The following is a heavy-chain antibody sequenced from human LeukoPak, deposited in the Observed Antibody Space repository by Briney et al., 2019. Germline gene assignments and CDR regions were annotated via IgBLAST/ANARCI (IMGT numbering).Heavy chain of an antibody. CDR1: GFTFSSYG. V-gene: IGHV3-23*01. CDR2: ISGSGGST. D-gene: IGHD3/OR15-3a*01. Sequence: QAGGSLRLSCAASGFTFSSYGMSWVRQAPGKGLEWVSAISGSGGSTYYADSVKGRFTISRDNSKNTLYLQMNSLRAEDTAVYYCARVDRYDFFFGYWGQGTLVTVSS. CDR3: ARVDRYDFFFGY. J-gene: IGHJ4*02.